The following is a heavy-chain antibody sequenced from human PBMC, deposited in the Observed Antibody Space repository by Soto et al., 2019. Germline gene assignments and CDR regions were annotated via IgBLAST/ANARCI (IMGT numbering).Heavy chain of an antibody. CDR3: AKEYYDFWSGYLPYGMDV. CDR2: ISYDGSNK. J-gene: IGHJ6*02. Sequence: GGSLRLSCAASGFTFSSYGMHWVRQAPGKGLEWVAVISYDGSNKYYADSVKGRFTISRDNSKNTLYLQMNSLRAEDTAVYYCAKEYYDFWSGYLPYGMDVWGQGATVTVSS. CDR1: GFTFSSYG. V-gene: IGHV3-30*18. D-gene: IGHD3-3*01.